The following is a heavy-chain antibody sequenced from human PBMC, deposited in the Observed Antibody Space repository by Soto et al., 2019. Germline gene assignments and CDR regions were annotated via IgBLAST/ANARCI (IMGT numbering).Heavy chain of an antibody. J-gene: IGHJ6*03. Sequence: SETLSLTCTVSGGSISSSHYFWGWIRQPPGRGLEWIASIYFSGTTYYNPSLKSRVTISVDTSKNQFSLTLSTVTAADTAIYYCARVPRPQYYYMDVWGKGTTVTVSS. CDR1: GGSISSSHYF. CDR3: ARVPRPQYYYMDV. CDR2: IYFSGTT. V-gene: IGHV4-39*01.